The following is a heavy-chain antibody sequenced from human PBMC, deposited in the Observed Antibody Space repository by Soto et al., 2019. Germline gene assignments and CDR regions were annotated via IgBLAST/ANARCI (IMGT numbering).Heavy chain of an antibody. CDR1: GYNFITDW. J-gene: IGHJ6*02. CDR2: IDPTDSYT. Sequence: PGESLKISCKGSGYNFITDWISWVRQMPGKGLEWMGRIDPTDSYTKYSPSFEGHVTISADKSISTAYLQWSSLRVEDTALYYCTTYSGYGMDVWGQGTTVTVSS. CDR3: TTYSGYGMDV. D-gene: IGHD1-26*01. V-gene: IGHV5-10-1*01.